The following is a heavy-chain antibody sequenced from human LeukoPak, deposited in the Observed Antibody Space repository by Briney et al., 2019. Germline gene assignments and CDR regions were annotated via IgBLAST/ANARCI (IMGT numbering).Heavy chain of an antibody. Sequence: QPGGSLRLPCPASGFTFTNYAMSWVRPAPGKGLEWVSRISGSGSGGSTSYADSVKGRFTISRDNAKNSLYLQMNSLRDEDTAVYYCARDGGSTPYAFDIWGQGTMVTVSS. D-gene: IGHD3-10*01. J-gene: IGHJ3*02. CDR1: GFTFTNYA. V-gene: IGHV3-23*01. CDR2: ISGSGSGGST. CDR3: ARDGGSTPYAFDI.